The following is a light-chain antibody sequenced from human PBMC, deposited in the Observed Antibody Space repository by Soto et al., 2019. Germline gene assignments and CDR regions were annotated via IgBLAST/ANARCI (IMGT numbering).Light chain of an antibody. J-gene: IGLJ1*01. CDR1: SSNIGSNT. CDR2: STS. V-gene: IGLV1-44*01. Sequence: QSVLTQPPSASGTPGQIVAISCSGSSSNIGSNTVTWYQQLPGTAPKLLIYSTSQRSSGVPGRFSGSKSGASASLSISGLQSGDEADYYCAAWDDRLDVYVFGTGTKV. CDR3: AAWDDRLDVYV.